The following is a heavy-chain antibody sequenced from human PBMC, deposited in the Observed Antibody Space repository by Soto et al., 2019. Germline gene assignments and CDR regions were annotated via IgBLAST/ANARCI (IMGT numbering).Heavy chain of an antibody. J-gene: IGHJ4*02. D-gene: IGHD3-16*02. CDR3: AHSSDYVWGSYRYTFDY. CDR1: GFSLSTSGVG. Sequence: QITLKESGPTLVKPTQTLTLTCTFSGFSLSTSGVGVGWIRQPPGKALEWLALIYWDDDKRYSPSLKSRLTITNDTSKNQVVLTMTNMDPVDTATYYCAHSSDYVWGSYRYTFDYWGQGTLVTVSS. CDR2: IYWDDDK. V-gene: IGHV2-5*02.